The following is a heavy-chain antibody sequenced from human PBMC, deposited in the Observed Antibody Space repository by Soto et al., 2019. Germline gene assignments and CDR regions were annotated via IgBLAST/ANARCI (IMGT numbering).Heavy chain of an antibody. D-gene: IGHD3-3*01. CDR2: ISDSGST. CDR3: ARRDGSGFSYWLDT. V-gene: IGHV4-31*03. J-gene: IGHJ5*02. Sequence: SETLSLICTVSGGSISDGYYWSWIRQHPGKGLEWIGSISDSGSTSYNPSLKSRLTISVDTSKNQFSLNLRSVTAADTAVYYCARRDGSGFSYWLDTWGQGTLVTVSS. CDR1: GGSISDGYY.